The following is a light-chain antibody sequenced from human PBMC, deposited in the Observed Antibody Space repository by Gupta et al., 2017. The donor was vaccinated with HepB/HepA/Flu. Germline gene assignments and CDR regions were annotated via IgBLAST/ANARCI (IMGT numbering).Light chain of an antibody. CDR3: HSGHSDYTDGV. V-gene: IGLV3-25*03. CDR1: RKC. CDR2: DTT. J-gene: IGLJ3*02. Sequence: SSELTQPTSVSVSLGQTAKSTCSTDRKCVYWYQKKPGRAPYVLIYDTTERHSVVPERFSGSTTSGTSGTLTISGVQAEDEADYYCHSGHSDYTDGVFGGGTKLTVL.